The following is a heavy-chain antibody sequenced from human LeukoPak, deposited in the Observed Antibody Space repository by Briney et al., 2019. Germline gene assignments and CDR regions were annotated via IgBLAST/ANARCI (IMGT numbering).Heavy chain of an antibody. CDR2: IIPIFGTA. V-gene: IGHV1-69*05. D-gene: IGHD3-22*01. CDR3: ARVSYYDSSGYYYDWFDP. Sequence: ASVKVSCKASGGTFSSYAISWVRQAPGQRLEWMGGIIPIFGTANYAQKFQGRVTITTDESTSTAYMELSSLRSEDTAVYYCARVSYYDSSGYYYDWFDPWGQGTLVTVSS. CDR1: GGTFSSYA. J-gene: IGHJ5*02.